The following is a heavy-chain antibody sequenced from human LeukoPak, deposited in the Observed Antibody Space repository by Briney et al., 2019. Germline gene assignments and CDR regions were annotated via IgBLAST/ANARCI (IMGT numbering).Heavy chain of an antibody. CDR3: ARNHDYGDYDVYYYYGMDV. Sequence: RASVNVSCKASGGTFSSYAISWVRQAPGQGLEWMGRIIPILGIANYAQKFQGRVTITADKSTSTAYMELSSLRSEDTAVYYCARNHDYGDYDVYYYYGMDVWGQGTTVTVSS. CDR1: GGTFSSYA. J-gene: IGHJ6*02. D-gene: IGHD4-17*01. V-gene: IGHV1-69*04. CDR2: IIPILGIA.